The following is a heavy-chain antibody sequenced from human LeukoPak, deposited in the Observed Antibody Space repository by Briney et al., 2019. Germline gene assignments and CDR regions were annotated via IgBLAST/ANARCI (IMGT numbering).Heavy chain of an antibody. V-gene: IGHV3-48*02. D-gene: IGHD3-16*01. CDR1: GFTFSSYS. CDR3: ARDKPQGDYVWGRRTYYFDY. CDR2: ISSSSSTI. Sequence: PGGSLRLSCAASGFTFSSYSMNWVRQAPGKGLEWVSYISSSSSTIYYADSVKGRFTISRDNAKNSLFLQMNSLRDEDTSVYYCARDKPQGDYVWGRRTYYFDYWGQGTLVTVSS. J-gene: IGHJ4*02.